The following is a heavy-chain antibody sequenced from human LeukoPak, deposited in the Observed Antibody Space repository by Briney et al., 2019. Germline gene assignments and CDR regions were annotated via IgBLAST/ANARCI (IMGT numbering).Heavy chain of an antibody. V-gene: IGHV3-21*01. Sequence: GGSLRLSCAASGFTFSSYSMNWVRQAPGKGLEWVSSISSSSSYIYYADSVKGRFTISRDNAKNSLYLQMNSLRAEDTAVYYCARDRLISYNWFDPWGQGTLVTVPS. D-gene: IGHD3-16*01. CDR1: GFTFSSYS. CDR3: ARDRLISYNWFDP. CDR2: ISSSSSYI. J-gene: IGHJ5*02.